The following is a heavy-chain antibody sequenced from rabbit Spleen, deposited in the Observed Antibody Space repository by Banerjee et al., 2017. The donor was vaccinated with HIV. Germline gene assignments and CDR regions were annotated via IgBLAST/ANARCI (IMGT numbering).Heavy chain of an antibody. CDR2: IYAGSSSST. J-gene: IGHJ4*01. D-gene: IGHD2-1*01. Sequence: QEQLVESGGGLVKPGASLTLTCTASGFSFSSSYYMCWVRQAPGKGLEWIACIYAGSSSSTSDANWAKGRFTISKTSSTTSTLQMTILTVADTAAYFCARGSATMSMVITGFYLNLWGPGTLVTVS. CDR3: ARGSATMSMVITGFYLNL. V-gene: IGHV1S45*01. CDR1: GFSFSSSYY.